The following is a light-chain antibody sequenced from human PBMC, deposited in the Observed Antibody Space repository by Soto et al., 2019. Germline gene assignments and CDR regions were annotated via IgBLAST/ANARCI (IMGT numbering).Light chain of an antibody. CDR3: QQANSFPLT. CDR2: AAS. Sequence: AIRMTQSPSSLSASTGDRVTITCRASQGISSYLAWYQQKPGKAPKLLIYAASTLQSGVLSRFSGSGSGTDFTLTISSLQPEDFATYYCQQANSFPLTFGPGTKVDIK. V-gene: IGKV1-8*01. CDR1: QGISSY. J-gene: IGKJ3*01.